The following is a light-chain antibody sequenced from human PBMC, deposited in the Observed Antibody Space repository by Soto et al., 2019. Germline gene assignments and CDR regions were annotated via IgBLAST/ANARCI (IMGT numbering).Light chain of an antibody. Sequence: QLVLTQSPSASASLGASVKLTCTLSGGHSSYAIAWHQQQPEKGPRYLMNLNNDGSHTKGDGIPDRFSGSSSGAERYLTISSLQSEDEADYYCQTRATGIRVFGGGTKLTVL. CDR3: QTRATGIRV. V-gene: IGLV4-69*01. J-gene: IGLJ3*02. CDR2: LNNDGSH. CDR1: GGHSSYA.